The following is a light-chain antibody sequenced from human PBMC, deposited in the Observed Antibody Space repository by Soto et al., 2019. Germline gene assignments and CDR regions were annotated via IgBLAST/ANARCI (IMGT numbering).Light chain of an antibody. CDR3: QQYTDFQYT. V-gene: IGKV1-5*03. CDR1: QSIGSG. Sequence: DIQMTQSPSTLSASVGDGVTITCRASQSIGSGLAWYQQKPGKAPKLLIYKATNLQTGVPSRFSGSGSGTDFSITISSLQPVDSATYYCQQYTDFQYTFGQGTKVEI. CDR2: KAT. J-gene: IGKJ2*01.